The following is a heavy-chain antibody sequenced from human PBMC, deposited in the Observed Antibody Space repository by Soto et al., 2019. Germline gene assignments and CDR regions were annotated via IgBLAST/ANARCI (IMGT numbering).Heavy chain of an antibody. CDR1: GGSFSGYY. D-gene: IGHD3-3*01. CDR2: INHSGST. Sequence: SETLSLTCAVYGGSFSGYYWSWIRQPPGKGLEWIGEINHSGSTNYNPSLKSRVTISVDTSKNQFSLKLSSVTAADAAVYYCARGLGTIFGVVTTFDYWGQGTLVTVS. CDR3: ARGLGTIFGVVTTFDY. V-gene: IGHV4-34*01. J-gene: IGHJ4*02.